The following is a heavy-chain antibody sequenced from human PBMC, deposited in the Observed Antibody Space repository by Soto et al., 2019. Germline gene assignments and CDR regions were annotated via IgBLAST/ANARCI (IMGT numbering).Heavy chain of an antibody. Sequence: QVQLVESGGGVVQPGTSLRLSCVGSGFTFRSYVIHWVRQAPGKGLEWVALTSYDGSNNDYGDSVKGRFTISRDNSRNTVDLQMDSLRREDTALYYCARWGTTGGLEVWVQGTLVAVSS. J-gene: IGHJ1*01. CDR1: GFTFRSYV. CDR2: TSYDGSNN. V-gene: IGHV3-33*05. D-gene: IGHD3-16*01. CDR3: ARWGTTGGLEV.